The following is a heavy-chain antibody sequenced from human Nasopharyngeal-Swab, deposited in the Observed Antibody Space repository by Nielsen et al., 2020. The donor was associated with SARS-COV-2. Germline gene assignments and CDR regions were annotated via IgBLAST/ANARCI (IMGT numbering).Heavy chain of an antibody. J-gene: IGHJ6*02. CDR2: IRSKANSYAT. D-gene: IGHD5-18*01. CDR3: KRGAMVSRYYYYGMDV. V-gene: IGHV3-73*01. Sequence: GGSLRLSCAASGFTFSGSAMHWVRQASGKGLEWVGRIRSKANSYATAYAASVKGRFTISRDDSKNTAYLQMNSLKTEDTAGEEGKRGAMVSRYYYYGMDVWGQGTTVTVSS. CDR1: GFTFSGSA.